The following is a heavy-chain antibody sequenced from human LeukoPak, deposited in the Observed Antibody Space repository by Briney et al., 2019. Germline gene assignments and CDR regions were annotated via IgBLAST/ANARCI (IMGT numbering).Heavy chain of an antibody. J-gene: IGHJ4*02. CDR2: IIPILGIA. CDR3: ARVTDGGYGDLLDY. V-gene: IGHV1-69*04. D-gene: IGHD4-17*01. CDR1: GGTFSSYA. Sequence: SVKVSCKASGGTFSSYAISWVRQAPGQGLEWMGRIIPILGIANYAQKFQGRVTITADKSTSTAYMELSSLRSEDTAVYYCARVTDGGYGDLLDYWGQGTLVTVSS.